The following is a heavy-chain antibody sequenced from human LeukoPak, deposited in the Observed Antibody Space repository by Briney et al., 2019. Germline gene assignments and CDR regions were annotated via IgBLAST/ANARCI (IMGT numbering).Heavy chain of an antibody. J-gene: IGHJ5*02. Sequence: SETLSLTCTVSGGSISSYYWSWIRQPPGKGLEWIGYIYYSGSTNYNPSLKSRVTISVDTSKNQFSLKLSSVTAADTAVYYCAGSIAAAGNRRWFDPWGQGTLVTVSS. CDR1: GGSISSYY. CDR2: IYYSGST. CDR3: AGSIAAAGNRRWFDP. D-gene: IGHD6-13*01. V-gene: IGHV4-59*01.